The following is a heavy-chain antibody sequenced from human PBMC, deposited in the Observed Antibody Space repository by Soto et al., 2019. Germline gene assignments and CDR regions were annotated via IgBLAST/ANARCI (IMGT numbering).Heavy chain of an antibody. Sequence: AGGSLRLSCAASGFTFSSYAMHWVRQAPGKGLEWVAVISYDGSNKYYADSAKGRFTISRDNSKNTLYLQMNSLRAEDTAVYYCARDTSRYDFWSGSYGMDVWGQGTTVTVSS. V-gene: IGHV3-30-3*01. CDR3: ARDTSRYDFWSGSYGMDV. D-gene: IGHD3-3*01. CDR2: ISYDGSNK. J-gene: IGHJ6*02. CDR1: GFTFSSYA.